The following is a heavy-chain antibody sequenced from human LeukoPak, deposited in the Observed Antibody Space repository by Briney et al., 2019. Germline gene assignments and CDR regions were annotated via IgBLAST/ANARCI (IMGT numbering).Heavy chain of an antibody. V-gene: IGHV3-30*18. CDR2: ISYDGSSK. CDR1: GFTFNSYG. D-gene: IGHD6-13*01. Sequence: GGSLRLSCAASGFTFNSYGMHWVRQAPGKGLEWVAIISYDGSSKYYADSVQGRFTISRDNSYNTLYLQMNSLKTEDTAVYYCAKDSSSWYSGCYFDYRGQGTLVTVSS. CDR3: AKDSSSWYSGCYFDY. J-gene: IGHJ4*02.